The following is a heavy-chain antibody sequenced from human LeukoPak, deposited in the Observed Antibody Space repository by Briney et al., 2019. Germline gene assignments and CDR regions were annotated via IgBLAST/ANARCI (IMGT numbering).Heavy chain of an antibody. V-gene: IGHV3-53*01. Sequence: PGGSLRLSCAASGFTFNNYAMSWVRQAPGKGLEWVSVIYSGGFTYYADSVKGRFTISRDSSKNTLYLQMNSLRAEDSAVYYCVVTATYKFDYWGQGTLVTVSS. CDR3: VVTATYKFDY. CDR1: GFTFNNYA. CDR2: IYSGGFT. D-gene: IGHD2-15*01. J-gene: IGHJ4*02.